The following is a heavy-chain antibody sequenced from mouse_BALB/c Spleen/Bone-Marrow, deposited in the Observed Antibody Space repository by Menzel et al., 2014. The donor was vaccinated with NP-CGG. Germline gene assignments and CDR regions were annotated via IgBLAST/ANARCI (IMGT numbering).Heavy chain of an antibody. Sequence: EVQLQESGAELVKPGASVKLSCTASGFNIKDTYMHWVKQRPEQGLEWIGRIDPANGNTKYDPKFQGKATITAGTSSNTAYLQLSSLTSEDTAVYYCARWEYYAMDYWGQGTSVIVSS. CDR3: ARWEYYAMDY. J-gene: IGHJ4*01. CDR1: GFNIKDTY. CDR2: IDPANGNT. V-gene: IGHV14-3*02. D-gene: IGHD4-1*01.